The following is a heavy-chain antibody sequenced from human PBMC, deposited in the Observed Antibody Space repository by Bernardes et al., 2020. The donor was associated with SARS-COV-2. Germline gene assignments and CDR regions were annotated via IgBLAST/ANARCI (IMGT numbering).Heavy chain of an antibody. CDR1: GFPFRDAW. Sequence: GGSLRLSCAASGFPFRDAWMTWVRQAPGKGLEWVGRAQSETDGGTIDYGAPVKGRFTISRDDSKKTLYLHMNSLRSEDTAIYYCVKRNSGSSPPLDSWGQGTLVTVSS. J-gene: IGHJ4*02. CDR2: AQSETDGGTI. V-gene: IGHV3-15*01. CDR3: VKRNSGSSPPLDS. D-gene: IGHD3-10*01.